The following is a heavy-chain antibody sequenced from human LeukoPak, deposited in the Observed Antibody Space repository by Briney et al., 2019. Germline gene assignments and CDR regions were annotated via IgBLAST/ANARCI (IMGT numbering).Heavy chain of an antibody. CDR2: INPNSGGT. Sequence: ASVKVSCKASGYTFTGYYMHWVRQAPGQGLEWMGWINPNSGGTNYAQKFQGRVTMTRDTSISTAYMELSRLRSDDTAVYYCARDWAIFGRPSYYYYYYMDVWGKGTTVTVSS. CDR3: ARDWAIFGRPSYYYYYYMDV. V-gene: IGHV1-2*02. J-gene: IGHJ6*03. CDR1: GYTFTGYY. D-gene: IGHD3-3*01.